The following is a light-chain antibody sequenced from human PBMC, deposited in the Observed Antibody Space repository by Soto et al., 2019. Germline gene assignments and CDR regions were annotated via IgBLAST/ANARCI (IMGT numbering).Light chain of an antibody. Sequence: EIVLTQSLATLSLSPGERATLSCRASQSVSTYLAWYQQKPGQAPRLLIYDASNRATGIPARFSGSGSGTDFTLTISSLEPEDFAVYYCLQRSNWPLTFGPGTKVDIK. V-gene: IGKV3-11*01. CDR1: QSVSTY. J-gene: IGKJ3*01. CDR2: DAS. CDR3: LQRSNWPLT.